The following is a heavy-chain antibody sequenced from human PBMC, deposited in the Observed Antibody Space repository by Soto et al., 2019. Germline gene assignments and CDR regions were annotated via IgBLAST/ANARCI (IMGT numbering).Heavy chain of an antibody. V-gene: IGHV3-53*02. D-gene: IGHD2-21*01. CDR3: CLGAKRLWFIFDN. Sequence: EVQLVETGGGLIQPGGSLRLSCAASGFTVSSKFMSWVRQAPGKGLEWVSVLYSGGTTQYADSVKGRLTISRDNSKDTVFLQMSSLRVDATAYYYCCLGAKRLWFIFDNWGPGALVTVSS. J-gene: IGHJ4*02. CDR1: GFTVSSKF. CDR2: LYSGGTT.